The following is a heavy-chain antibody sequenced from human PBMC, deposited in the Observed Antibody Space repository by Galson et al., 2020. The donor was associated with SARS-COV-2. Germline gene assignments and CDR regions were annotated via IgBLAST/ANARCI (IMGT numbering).Heavy chain of an antibody. CDR3: AKDYDIVTGPI. CDR2: ISARGDAT. D-gene: IGHD3-9*01. V-gene: IGHV3-23*01. CDR1: GFAFSTYA. Sequence: GGSLRLSCAASGFAFSTYALSWVRQAPGRGLEWVSAISARGDATYYADSVKGRFTISRDNSKNTLYLQMNSLRAEDTAVYYCAKDYDIVTGPIWGQGTLVTVSS. J-gene: IGHJ4*02.